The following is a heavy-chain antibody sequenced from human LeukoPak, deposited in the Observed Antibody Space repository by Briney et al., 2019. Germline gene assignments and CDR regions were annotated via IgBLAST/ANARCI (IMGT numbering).Heavy chain of an antibody. CDR1: GFTFSDYY. D-gene: IGHD3-22*01. J-gene: IGHJ4*02. V-gene: IGHV3-11*04. Sequence: PGGSLRLSCAASGFTFSDYYTSWIRQAPGKGLEWVSYISSSGSTIYYADSVKGRFTISRDNAKNSLYLQMNSLRAEDTAVYYCASRKVYYYDSSADYWGQGTLVTVSS. CDR2: ISSSGSTI. CDR3: ASRKVYYYDSSADY.